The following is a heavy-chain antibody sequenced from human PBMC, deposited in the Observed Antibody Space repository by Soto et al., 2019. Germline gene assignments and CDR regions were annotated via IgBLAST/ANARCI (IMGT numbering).Heavy chain of an antibody. D-gene: IGHD2-15*01. Sequence: EVQLVESGGGLVQPGGSLRLSCAASGFTFSSYWMHWVRQAPGKGLVWVSRINSDGSSTSYADSVKGRFTISRDNAKNTLYLQMNSLRAEDTAVYYCAREERGYCSGGSCYPNGWFDPWGQGTLVTVSS. J-gene: IGHJ5*02. V-gene: IGHV3-74*01. CDR2: INSDGSST. CDR3: AREERGYCSGGSCYPNGWFDP. CDR1: GFTFSSYW.